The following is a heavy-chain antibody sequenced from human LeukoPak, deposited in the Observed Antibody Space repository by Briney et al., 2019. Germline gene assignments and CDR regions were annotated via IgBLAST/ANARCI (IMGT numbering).Heavy chain of an antibody. CDR2: IKQDGSEK. D-gene: IGHD3-9*01. CDR1: GFTFSSYW. CDR3: ASYYDILTGYYNFDF. Sequence: GGSLRLSCSASGFTFSSYWMSWVRQAPGKGLEWVANIKQDGSEKYYVDSVKGRFTISRDNAKNSLYLQMNSLRAEDTAVYYCASYYDILTGYYNFDFWGQGTLVTVSS. V-gene: IGHV3-7*01. J-gene: IGHJ4*02.